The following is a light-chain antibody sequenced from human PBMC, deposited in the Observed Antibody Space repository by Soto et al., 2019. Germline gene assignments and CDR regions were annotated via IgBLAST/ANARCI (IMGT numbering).Light chain of an antibody. CDR1: QSVSSRH. CDR3: QQYGTSAGT. CDR2: GAT. Sequence: EIELTQYPGTVSLSPGERGTLSCRASQSVSSRHLAWYQQNPGQAPRLLIYGATSRATGIPDRFSVSGSGTDFTLTFSGLEPEDFAVYYCQQYGTSAGTFGRGTKVDIK. J-gene: IGKJ1*01. V-gene: IGKV3-20*01.